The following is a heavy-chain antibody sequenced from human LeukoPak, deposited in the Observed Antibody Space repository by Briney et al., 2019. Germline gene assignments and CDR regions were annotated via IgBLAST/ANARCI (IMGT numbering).Heavy chain of an antibody. CDR3: ARDPASAYYFDY. CDR2: ISYDGSNK. CDR1: GFTFSSYA. D-gene: IGHD6-25*01. J-gene: IGHJ4*02. V-gene: IGHV3-30-3*01. Sequence: GRSLRLSCAASGFTFSSYAMHWVRQAPGKGLEWVAVISYDGSNKHYADSVKGRFTISRDNSKNTLYLQMNSLRAEDTAVYYCARDPASAYYFDYWGQGTLVTVSS.